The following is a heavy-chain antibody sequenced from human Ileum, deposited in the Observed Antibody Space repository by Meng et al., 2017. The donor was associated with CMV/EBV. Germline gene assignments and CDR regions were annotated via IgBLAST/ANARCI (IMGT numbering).Heavy chain of an antibody. CDR2: IKQDGSQK. CDR1: GFTFSSYW. Sequence: GESLKISCAASGFTFSSYWMSWVRQAPRKGLEWVANIKQDGSQKHYVHSVKGRFTISRDNAKNSLYLQMNSLRAEDTAVYYCARARTTYYYYGMDVWGQGTTVTVSS. D-gene: IGHD1-7*01. CDR3: ARARTTYYYYGMDV. V-gene: IGHV3-7*01. J-gene: IGHJ6*02.